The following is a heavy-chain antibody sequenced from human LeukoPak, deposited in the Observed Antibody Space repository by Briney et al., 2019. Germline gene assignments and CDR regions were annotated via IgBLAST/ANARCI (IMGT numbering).Heavy chain of an antibody. J-gene: IGHJ4*02. D-gene: IGHD2-15*01. CDR2: ISYDGSNK. CDR3: AKVVVVAATRAGLDY. CDR1: GFTFSSYG. Sequence: GGSLRLSCAASGFTFSSYGMHWVRQAPGKGLEWVAVISYDGSNKYYADSVKGRFTISRDNSKNTLYLQMNSLRAEDTAVYYCAKVVVVAATRAGLDYWGQGTLVTVST. V-gene: IGHV3-30*18.